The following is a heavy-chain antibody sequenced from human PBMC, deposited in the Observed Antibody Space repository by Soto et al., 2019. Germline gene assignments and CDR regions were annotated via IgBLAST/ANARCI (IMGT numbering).Heavy chain of an antibody. CDR3: ARGVHYDSSGYYYFY. V-gene: IGHV1-69*13. Sequence: GPQVKVSCKASGGTFSNYAIDWVRQAPGQGLEWMGGIIPLFGTANYAQKFQGRITITADESTSTAYMELRSLRSEDTAVYYCARGVHYDSSGYYYFYWGQGTLVTVSS. CDR1: GGTFSNYA. CDR2: IIPLFGTA. D-gene: IGHD3-22*01. J-gene: IGHJ4*02.